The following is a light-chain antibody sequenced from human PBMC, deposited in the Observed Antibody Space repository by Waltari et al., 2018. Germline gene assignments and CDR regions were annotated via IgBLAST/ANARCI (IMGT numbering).Light chain of an antibody. V-gene: IGLV2-14*01. CDR2: EVI. J-gene: IGLJ2*01. Sequence: QYSLSQPSPSFGPPGPSTTISCLGTSSDFSGYNYLSSYQQHPGKVRNLLIYEVINPPSGVSHRFSGSKSGNTASPTISGLQASDEADYYSSSYTSTSTPVVFGGQPKLTVL. CDR1: SSDFSGYNY. CDR3: SSYTSTSTPVV.